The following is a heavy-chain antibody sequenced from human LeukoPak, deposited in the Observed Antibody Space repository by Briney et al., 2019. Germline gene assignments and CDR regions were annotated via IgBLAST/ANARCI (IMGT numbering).Heavy chain of an antibody. J-gene: IGHJ4*02. CDR2: IYSGSST. CDR3: AKVDYNSGSFFDY. Sequence: GGTLRLSCAASGYTVSSNYMSWVRQAPGKGLEWVSVIYSGSSTYYADSVKGRFTISRDNSKNTVYLQINSLRAEDTAVYYCAKVDYNSGSFFDYWGQGTLVTVSS. CDR1: GYTVSSNY. V-gene: IGHV3-53*01. D-gene: IGHD3-10*01.